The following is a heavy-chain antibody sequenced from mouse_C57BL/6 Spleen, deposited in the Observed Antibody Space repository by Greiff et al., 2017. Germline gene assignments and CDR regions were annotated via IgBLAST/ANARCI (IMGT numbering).Heavy chain of an antibody. V-gene: IGHV1-81*01. J-gene: IGHJ1*03. CDR1: GYTFTSYG. CDR3: ARSGDGSSYWYFGV. Sequence: QVQLQQSGAELAMPGASVKLSCKASGYTFTSYGISWVKQRTGQGLEWIGEIYPRSGNTYYNEKFKGKATLTADKSSSTAYMELRSLTSEDSAVYFCARSGDGSSYWYFGVWGTGTTVT. D-gene: IGHD1-1*01. CDR2: IYPRSGNT.